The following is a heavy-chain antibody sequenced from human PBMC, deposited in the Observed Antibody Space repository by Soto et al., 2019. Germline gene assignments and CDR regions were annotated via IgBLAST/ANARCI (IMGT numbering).Heavy chain of an antibody. Sequence: ASVNVSCKASGGTFSSYAISWVRQAPGQGLEWMGGIIPIFGTANYAQKFQGRVTITADESTSTAYMELSSLRSEDTAVCYCARDIVVVVAARDYYGMDVWGQGTTVTVSS. CDR3: ARDIVVVVAARDYYGMDV. CDR2: IIPIFGTA. V-gene: IGHV1-69*13. J-gene: IGHJ6*02. D-gene: IGHD2-15*01. CDR1: GGTFSSYA.